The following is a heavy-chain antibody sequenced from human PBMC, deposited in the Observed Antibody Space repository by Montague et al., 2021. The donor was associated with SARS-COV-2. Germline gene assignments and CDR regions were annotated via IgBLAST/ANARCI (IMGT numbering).Heavy chain of an antibody. CDR1: GGSISNYH. Sequence: SETLSLTCTVSGGSISNYHWNWIRQPPGKGLEWIAYIYYGGSTNYNPSXXSRVTISVDTSRNQFSLRLTSVTAADTAVYYCARQLRVRRTWQVGDYNHYGMDVWGQGTTVSVSS. D-gene: IGHD3-10*01. CDR3: ARQLRVRRTWQVGDYNHYGMDV. J-gene: IGHJ6*02. V-gene: IGHV4-59*08. CDR2: IYYGGST.